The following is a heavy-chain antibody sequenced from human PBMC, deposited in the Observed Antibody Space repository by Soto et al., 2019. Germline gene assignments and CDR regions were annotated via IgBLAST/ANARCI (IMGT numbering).Heavy chain of an antibody. CDR3: AREEYDFWSGPDY. Sequence: ASVKVSCKASGGTFSSYAMTWVRQAPGKRLEWMGWINPGYGNTKYSQKFQGRVTITRDTSASTAYMELSSLRSEDTAVYYCAREEYDFWSGPDYWGQGTLVTVSS. CDR1: GGTFSSYA. V-gene: IGHV1-3*01. J-gene: IGHJ4*02. D-gene: IGHD3-3*01. CDR2: INPGYGNT.